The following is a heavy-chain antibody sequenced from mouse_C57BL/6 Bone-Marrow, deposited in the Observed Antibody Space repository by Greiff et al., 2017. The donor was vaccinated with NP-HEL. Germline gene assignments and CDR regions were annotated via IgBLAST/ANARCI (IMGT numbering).Heavy chain of an antibody. CDR2: INPYNGGT. V-gene: IGHV1-19*01. Sequence: VQLKESGPVLVKPGASVKMSCKASGYTFTDYYMNWVKQSHGKSLEWIGVINPYNGGTSYNQKFKGKATLTVDKSSSTAYMELNSLTSEDSAVYYCARDYGSSYLWGQGTLVTVSA. CDR3: ARDYGSSYL. CDR1: GYTFTDYY. J-gene: IGHJ3*01. D-gene: IGHD1-1*01.